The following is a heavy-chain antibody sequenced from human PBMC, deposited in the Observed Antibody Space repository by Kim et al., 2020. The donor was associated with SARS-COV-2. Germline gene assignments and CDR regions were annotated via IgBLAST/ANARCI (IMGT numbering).Heavy chain of an antibody. Sequence: GGSLRLSCAASGFTFSSYAMHWVRQAPGKGLEWVAVISYDGSNKYYADSVKGRFTISRDNSKNTLYLQMNSLIAEDTAVYYCARSPRDYWGQGTLVTVSS. CDR1: GFTFSSYA. CDR3: ARSPRDY. J-gene: IGHJ4*02. CDR2: ISYDGSNK. V-gene: IGHV3-30*04.